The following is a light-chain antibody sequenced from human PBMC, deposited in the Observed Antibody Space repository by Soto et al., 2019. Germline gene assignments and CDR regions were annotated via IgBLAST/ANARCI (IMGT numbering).Light chain of an antibody. Sequence: QSALTQPASVSGSPGQSITISCTGTSSDVGGYNYVSWYQQHPGKAPKLMIYDVSNRPSGVSNRFSGSKSGNTASLTISGHQADDEADNYSSSYTGSSTPVSGTGTKRTVL. V-gene: IGLV2-14*01. CDR3: SSYTGSSTPV. CDR1: SSDVGGYNY. CDR2: DVS. J-gene: IGLJ1*01.